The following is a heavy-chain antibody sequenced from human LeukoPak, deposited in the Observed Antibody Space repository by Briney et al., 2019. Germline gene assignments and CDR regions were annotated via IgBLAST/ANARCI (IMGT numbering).Heavy chain of an antibody. J-gene: IGHJ4*02. D-gene: IGHD4-17*01. CDR3: AQLVRVGYGDRD. CDR1: GGTFSSYA. Sequence: SVKVSCKASGGTFSSYAISWVRQAPGQGLEWMGRIIPIFGTANYAQKFQGRVKNTTDESTSTAYMELSSLRSEDTAVYYCAQLVRVGYGDRDWGQGTLVTVSS. CDR2: IIPIFGTA. V-gene: IGHV1-69*05.